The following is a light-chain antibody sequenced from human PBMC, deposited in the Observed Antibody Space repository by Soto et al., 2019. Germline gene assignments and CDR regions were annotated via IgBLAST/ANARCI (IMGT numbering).Light chain of an antibody. Sequence: DIQTTQSPSSLSASVGDRVTITCRASESIRNNLNWYQQKPGKAPKLLIYAASTLQSGVPSRFSGGGSGKEFTLTIGSLQPEDFTTYYCQQTYSTPRGAFGQGTKVEFK. CDR2: AAS. J-gene: IGKJ1*01. CDR3: QQTYSTPRGA. V-gene: IGKV1-39*01. CDR1: ESIRNN.